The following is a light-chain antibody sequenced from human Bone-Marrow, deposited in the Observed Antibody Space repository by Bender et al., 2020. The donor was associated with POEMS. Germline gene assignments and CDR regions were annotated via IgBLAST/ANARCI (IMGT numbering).Light chain of an antibody. CDR3: TSFAGGSWV. CDR2: EGD. CDR1: SSDVGTYNL. Sequence: QSALTQPASVSGSPGQSITISCTGTSSDVGTYNLVSWYQHHPGKAPKLIIYEGDKRPSGVSNRFSGSKSGNTASLTVSGLQAEDEADYYCTSFAGGSWVFGGGTKLTVL. V-gene: IGLV2-14*02. J-gene: IGLJ3*02.